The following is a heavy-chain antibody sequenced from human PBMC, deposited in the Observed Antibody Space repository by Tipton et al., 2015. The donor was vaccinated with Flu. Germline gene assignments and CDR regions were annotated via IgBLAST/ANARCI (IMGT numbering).Heavy chain of an antibody. CDR3: AGDTYGGGDY. V-gene: IGHV4-34*01. D-gene: IGHD4-23*01. Sequence: TLSLTCAVYGGSFSGYYWSWIRQPPGKGQEWTGKINHSGSTNYNPSLKSRVTISVDTSKNQFSLKLSSVTAADTAVYYCAGDTYGGGDYWGQETLVTVSS. CDR2: INHSGST. J-gene: IGHJ4*02. CDR1: GGSFSGYY.